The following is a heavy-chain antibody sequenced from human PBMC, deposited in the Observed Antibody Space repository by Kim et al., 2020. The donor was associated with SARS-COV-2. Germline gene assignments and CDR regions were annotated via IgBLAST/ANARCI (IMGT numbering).Heavy chain of an antibody. Sequence: GGSLRLSCAVSGFTFDDYAMHWVRQPPGKGLEWVALISGDGRGIDYTDSVKGRFTISRDNDKNSLYLEMNSLRTDDTGLYHCARDHRCSASSCYGLFDYWGQGNLVSVS. D-gene: IGHD2-2*01. V-gene: IGHV3-43*02. J-gene: IGHJ4*02. CDR3: ARDHRCSASSCYGLFDY. CDR2: ISGDGRGI. CDR1: GFTFDDYA.